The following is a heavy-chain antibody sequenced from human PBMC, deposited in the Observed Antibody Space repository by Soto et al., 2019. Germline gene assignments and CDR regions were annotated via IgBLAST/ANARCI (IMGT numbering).Heavy chain of an antibody. J-gene: IGHJ4*02. D-gene: IGHD3-22*01. V-gene: IGHV1-46*01. CDR1: GFTFTTYY. CDR2: IDPSGGST. CDR3: ARVPYDTTGYYAF. Sequence: GASVKVSCKTSGFTFTTYYIHWVRRAPGQGLEWMGMIDPSGGSTTYAQKFQGRITMTSDMSTSTVYMELSSLRSEDTAVYYCARVPYDTTGYYAFWGQGTLVTVSS.